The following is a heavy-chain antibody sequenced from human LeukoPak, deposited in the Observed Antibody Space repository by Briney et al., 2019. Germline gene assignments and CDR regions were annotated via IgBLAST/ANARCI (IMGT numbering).Heavy chain of an antibody. CDR1: GFTFSSSG. CDR2: IRYDGTSK. Sequence: GGSLRLSCAASGFTFSSSGMHWVRQAPGKGLEWVAFIRYDGTSKYYADSVRGRFTISRDNSKNTVYLQMNSLRAEDTAVYYCAKETRGSYSDYWGQGTLVTVSS. D-gene: IGHD1-26*01. V-gene: IGHV3-30*02. CDR3: AKETRGSYSDY. J-gene: IGHJ4*02.